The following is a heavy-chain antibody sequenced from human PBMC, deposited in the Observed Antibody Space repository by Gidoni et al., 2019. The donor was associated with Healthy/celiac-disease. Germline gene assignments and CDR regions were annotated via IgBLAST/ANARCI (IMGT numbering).Heavy chain of an antibody. CDR1: GFTFSSYS. V-gene: IGHV3-48*01. J-gene: IGHJ4*02. CDR2: ISSSSSTI. D-gene: IGHD7-27*01. CDR3: ARDPTGDDLIHSYYFDY. Sequence: EVQLVESGGGLVQPGGSLRLSCAASGFTFSSYSMNWVRQAPGKGLEWVSYISSSSSTIYYADSVKGRFTISRDNAKNSLYLQMNSLRAEDTAVYYCARDPTGDDLIHSYYFDYWGQGTLVTVSS.